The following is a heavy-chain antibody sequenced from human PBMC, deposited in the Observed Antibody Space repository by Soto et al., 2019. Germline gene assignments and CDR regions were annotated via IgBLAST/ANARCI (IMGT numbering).Heavy chain of an antibody. Sequence: PGGSLRLSCAASGFTFSSYAMAWVRQPPGKGLEWVSAISGGSTTIHYTDSVRGRFTISRDNSKNTLYLQMNSLRAEDTAIYYCANYWGDYNNFALGHWGQGTLVTVSS. CDR3: ANYWGDYNNFALGH. CDR1: GFTFSSYA. D-gene: IGHD4-4*01. J-gene: IGHJ4*02. V-gene: IGHV3-23*01. CDR2: ISGGSTTI.